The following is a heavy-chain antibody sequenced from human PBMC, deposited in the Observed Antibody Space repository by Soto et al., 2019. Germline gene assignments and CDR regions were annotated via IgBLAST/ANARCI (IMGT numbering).Heavy chain of an antibody. J-gene: IGHJ5*02. V-gene: IGHV4-30-4*01. CDR1: GGSISSGDYY. CDR3: ARAARLQRLNNWFDP. CDR2: IYYSGST. Sequence: SETLSLTCTVSGGSISSGDYYWSWIRQPPGKGLEWIGYIYYSGSTYYNPSLKSRVTISVDTSKNQFSLKLSSVTAADTAVYYCARAARLQRLNNWFDPWGQGTLVTVSS. D-gene: IGHD6-25*01.